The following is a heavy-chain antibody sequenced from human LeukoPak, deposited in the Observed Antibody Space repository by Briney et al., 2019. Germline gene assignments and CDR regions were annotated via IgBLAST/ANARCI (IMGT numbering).Heavy chain of an antibody. CDR2: VSSDSKYI. J-gene: IGHJ4*02. Sequence: PGGSLRLSCAASGFAFSTNSMNWVRQAPGKGLEWVSYVSSDSKYIYYADSVKGRFTISRDDAKNSVYLQMNSLRAEDTAVYYCAKDSRARGRELVGWPLDFRGQGFLGNGSS. V-gene: IGHV3-21*01. CDR3: AKDSRARGRELVGWPLDF. CDR1: GFAFSTNS. D-gene: IGHD1-26*01.